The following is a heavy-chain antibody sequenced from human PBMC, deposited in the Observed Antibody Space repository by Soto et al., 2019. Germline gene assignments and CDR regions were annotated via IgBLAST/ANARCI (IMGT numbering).Heavy chain of an antibody. CDR1: GFTFSSYA. CDR3: AKEVGIAAAGTGSGYFDY. D-gene: IGHD6-13*01. V-gene: IGHV3-23*01. J-gene: IGHJ4*02. CDR2: ISGSGGST. Sequence: LRLSCAASGFTFSSYAMSWVRQAPGKGLGWVSAISGSGGSTYYADSVKGRFTISRDNSKNTLYLQMNSLRAEDTAVYYCAKEVGIAAAGTGSGYFDYWGQGTLVTVSS.